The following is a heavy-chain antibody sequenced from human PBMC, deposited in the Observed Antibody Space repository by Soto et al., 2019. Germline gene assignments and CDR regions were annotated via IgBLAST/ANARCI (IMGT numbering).Heavy chain of an antibody. CDR3: ARYGYGQYRFDS. V-gene: IGHV4-59*08. Sequence: SETLSLTCTVSGGSISSYYWSWIRQPPGKGLEWIGYIYYSGSTNYNPSLKSRVTISVDTSKNQFSLKLSSVTAADTAVYYCARYGYGQYRFDSWGQGTLVTVSS. J-gene: IGHJ5*01. CDR2: IYYSGST. D-gene: IGHD5-12*01. CDR1: GGSISSYY.